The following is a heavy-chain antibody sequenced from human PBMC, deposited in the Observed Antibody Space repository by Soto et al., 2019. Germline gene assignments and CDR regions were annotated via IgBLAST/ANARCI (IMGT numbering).Heavy chain of an antibody. V-gene: IGHV4-34*01. Sequence: PSETLSLTCAVYSRSFRDYYWTWIRQPPGKGLEFIGEINHSGTTHYNPSLKSRVTISVDTSKDHFSLKMNSVTAADTAVYYCAGSPKSTDFPYYFDFWGQGTLVTVSS. J-gene: IGHJ4*02. CDR3: AGSPKSTDFPYYFDF. CDR2: INHSGTT. D-gene: IGHD2-21*01. CDR1: SRSFRDYY.